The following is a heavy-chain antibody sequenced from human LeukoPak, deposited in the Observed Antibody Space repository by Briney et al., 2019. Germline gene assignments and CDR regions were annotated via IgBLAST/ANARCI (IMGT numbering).Heavy chain of an antibody. Sequence: KASQTLSLTCTVSGGSISSGYYYWSWIRQHPGKGLEWIGYIYKSGSTYYNPSLKSRVTISVDTSKNQFSLKLSSVTAADTAVYYCARHIAVPGVDAFDIWGQGTMVTVSS. CDR2: IYKSGST. CDR3: ARHIAVPGVDAFDI. CDR1: GGSISSGYYY. D-gene: IGHD6-19*01. J-gene: IGHJ3*02. V-gene: IGHV4-31*03.